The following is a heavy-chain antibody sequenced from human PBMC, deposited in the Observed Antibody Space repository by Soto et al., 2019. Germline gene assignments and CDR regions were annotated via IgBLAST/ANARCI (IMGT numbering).Heavy chain of an antibody. CDR1: GGSISSSSYY. Sequence: SETLSLTCTVSGGSISSSSYYWGWIRQPPGKGLEWIGSIYYSGSTYYNPSLKSRVTISVDTSKNQFSLKLSSVTAADTAVYYCARQNYYGSGSYEIPYYFDYWGQGTLVTVSS. CDR3: ARQNYYGSGSYEIPYYFDY. CDR2: IYYSGST. J-gene: IGHJ4*02. D-gene: IGHD3-10*01. V-gene: IGHV4-39*01.